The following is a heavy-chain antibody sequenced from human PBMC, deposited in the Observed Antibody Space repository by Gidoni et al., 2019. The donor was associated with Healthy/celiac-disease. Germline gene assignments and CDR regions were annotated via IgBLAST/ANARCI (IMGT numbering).Heavy chain of an antibody. Sequence: GLEWIGYIYYSGSTYYNPSLKSRVTISVDTSKNQFSLKLSSVTAADTAVYYCARGGYYDSSGYSPDYWGQGTLVTVSS. CDR3: ARGGYYDSSGYSPDY. V-gene: IGHV4-31*02. CDR2: IYYSGST. J-gene: IGHJ4*02. D-gene: IGHD3-22*01.